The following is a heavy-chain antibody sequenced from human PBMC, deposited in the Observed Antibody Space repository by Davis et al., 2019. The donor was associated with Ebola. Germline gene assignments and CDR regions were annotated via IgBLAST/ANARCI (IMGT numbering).Heavy chain of an antibody. CDR3: ARSTSTSALPSSYMDV. CDR1: GYTLTSYG. CDR2: ISAYNGNT. Sequence: AASVTVSRKASGYTLTSYGISWVRQAPGQGLEWMGWISAYNGNTNYAQKLQGRVTMTTDTSTSTAYMGLGSLRSDDTAVYYCARSTSTSALPSSYMDVWGKGTTVTVSS. J-gene: IGHJ6*03. D-gene: IGHD2-2*01. V-gene: IGHV1-18*04.